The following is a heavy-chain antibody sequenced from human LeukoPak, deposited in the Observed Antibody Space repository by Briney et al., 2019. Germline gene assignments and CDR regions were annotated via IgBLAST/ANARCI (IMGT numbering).Heavy chain of an antibody. CDR1: GGTFSSYA. J-gene: IGHJ4*02. D-gene: IGHD4-17*01. V-gene: IGHV1-69*13. Sequence: WASVTVSCKASGGTFSSYAISWVRQAPGQGLEWMGGIIPIFGTANYAQKFQGRVTITADESTSTAYMELSSLRSEDTAVYYCATAPTVTTVDYWGQGTLVTVSS. CDR2: IIPIFGTA. CDR3: ATAPTVTTVDY.